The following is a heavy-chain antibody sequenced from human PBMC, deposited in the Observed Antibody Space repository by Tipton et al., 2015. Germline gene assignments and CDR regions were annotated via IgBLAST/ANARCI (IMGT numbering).Heavy chain of an antibody. V-gene: IGHV1-18*04. J-gene: IGHJ4*02. Sequence: QLVQSEAEVKEPGASVKVSCTTFGYTFTNYGLTWVRQAPGQGLEWLGWIIDHNGHPNYAQKFQGRVTMTTDTSTSTAYVELRSLRSDDTAVYYCAKVTANFDYWGQGTLVTVSS. CDR3: AKVTANFDY. CDR2: IIDHNGHP. CDR1: GYTFTNYG.